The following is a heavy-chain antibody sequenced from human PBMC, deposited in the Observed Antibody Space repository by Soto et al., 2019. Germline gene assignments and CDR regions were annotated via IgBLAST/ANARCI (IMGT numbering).Heavy chain of an antibody. J-gene: IGHJ6*02. CDR3: AKNSGRGYSYGLLMDYGMDV. D-gene: IGHD5-18*01. CDR2: ISHDGSNK. CDR1: GFTFSSYG. V-gene: IGHV3-30*18. Sequence: GGSLRLSCAASGFTFSSYGMHWVRQAPGKGLEWVAVISHDGSNKYYADSVKGRFTISRDNSKNTLYLQMNSLRAEDTAVYYCAKNSGRGYSYGLLMDYGMDVWGQGTTVTISS.